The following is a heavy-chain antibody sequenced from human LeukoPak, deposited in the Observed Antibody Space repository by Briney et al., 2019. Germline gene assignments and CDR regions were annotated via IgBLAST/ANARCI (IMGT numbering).Heavy chain of an antibody. CDR2: IYPGDSDT. V-gene: IGHV5-51*01. CDR3: ARHVFXTXXXXAAGTAWGFDY. Sequence: GESLKISCKGSGYSFTSYWIGWVRQMPGKGLEWMGIIYPGDSDTRYSPSFQGQVTISADKSISTAYLQWSSLKASDTAMYYCARHVFXTXXXXAAGTAWGFDYWGQGTLVTVXS. CDR1: GYSFTSYW. D-gene: IGHD6-13*01. J-gene: IGHJ4*02.